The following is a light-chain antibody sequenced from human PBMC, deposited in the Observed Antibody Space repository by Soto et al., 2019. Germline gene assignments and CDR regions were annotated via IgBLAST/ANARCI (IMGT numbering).Light chain of an antibody. J-gene: IGLJ1*01. Sequence: QSVLTQPPSASGSPGQSVTISCTGTSSDVGAYDYVSWYQQHPGKAPKLMIYEINKRPSGVPDRFSGSKSGNTASLTVSGLQAEDEADSYCSSFAGSNNFPYVFGTGTKVTLL. CDR1: SSDVGAYDY. CDR2: EIN. CDR3: SSFAGSNNFPYV. V-gene: IGLV2-8*01.